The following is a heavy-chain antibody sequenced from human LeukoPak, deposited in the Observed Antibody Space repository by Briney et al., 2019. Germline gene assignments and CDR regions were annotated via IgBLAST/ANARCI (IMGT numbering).Heavy chain of an antibody. D-gene: IGHD4-17*01. V-gene: IGHV4-34*01. CDR3: ARDRGPEYGDYGGPFDN. CDR2: INHSGST. CDR1: GGSFSGYY. Sequence: TSETLSLTCAVYGGSFSGYYWSWIRQPPGKGLEWIGEINHSGSTNYNPSLKSRVTMSVDTSTNQFSLKLTSVTAADTAVYYCARDRGPEYGDYGGPFDNWGQGTLVTVSS. J-gene: IGHJ4*02.